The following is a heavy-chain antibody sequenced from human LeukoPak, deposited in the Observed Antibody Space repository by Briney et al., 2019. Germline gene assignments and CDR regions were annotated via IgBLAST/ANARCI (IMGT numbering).Heavy chain of an antibody. D-gene: IGHD3-10*01. J-gene: IGHJ4*02. CDR2: IYYSGST. CDR1: GGSISSYY. Sequence: SETLSLTCTVSGGSISSYYWSWIRQPPGKGLEWIGYIYYSGSTNYNPSLKSRVTISVDTSKNQFSLKLSPVTAADTAVYYCARQAYGSGSYYDYWGQGTLVTVSS. V-gene: IGHV4-59*01. CDR3: ARQAYGSGSYYDY.